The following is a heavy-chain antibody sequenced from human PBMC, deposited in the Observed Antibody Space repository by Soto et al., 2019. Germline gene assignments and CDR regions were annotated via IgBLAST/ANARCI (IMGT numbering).Heavy chain of an antibody. V-gene: IGHV3-64D*06. CDR1: GFTFSNYG. J-gene: IGHJ5*02. Sequence: GGSLRLSCSASGFTFSNYGMVWVRQAPGKGLQYVSGISSSGDNTYYADFVKGRFTISRDNSENTVYLQMSSLRPEDTAVYYCVKELPEFYSYGSTWAQGILVPAPQ. CDR2: ISSSGDNT. D-gene: IGHD5-18*01. CDR3: VKELPEFYSYGST.